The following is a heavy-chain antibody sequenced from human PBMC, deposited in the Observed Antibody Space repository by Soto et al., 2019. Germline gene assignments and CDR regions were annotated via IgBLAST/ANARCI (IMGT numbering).Heavy chain of an antibody. Sequence: QVQLVQSGAEVKKPGSSVKVSCKASGGTFSSYAISWVRQAPGQGLEWMGGIIPIFGTANYAQKFQGRVTITADESTSTAHMELSSLRSEDTAVYYCARGGTEQQLYESYYGMDVWGQGNTVTVS. V-gene: IGHV1-69*01. CDR2: IIPIFGTA. D-gene: IGHD6-13*01. CDR1: GGTFSSYA. CDR3: ARGGTEQQLYESYYGMDV. J-gene: IGHJ6*02.